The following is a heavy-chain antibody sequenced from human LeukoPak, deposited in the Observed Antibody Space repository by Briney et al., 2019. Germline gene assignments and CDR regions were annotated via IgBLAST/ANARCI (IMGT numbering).Heavy chain of an antibody. CDR3: ARGGLADRPIYYYMDV. CDR1: GYTFNTYN. D-gene: IGHD3-16*01. J-gene: IGHJ6*03. CDR2: IIPIFGTA. Sequence: SVKVSCKASGYTFNTYNINWVRQAPGQGLEWMGGIIPIFGTANYAQKFQGRVTITADKSTSTAYMELSSLRSEDTAVYYCARGGLADRPIYYYMDVWGKGTTVTVSS. V-gene: IGHV1-69*06.